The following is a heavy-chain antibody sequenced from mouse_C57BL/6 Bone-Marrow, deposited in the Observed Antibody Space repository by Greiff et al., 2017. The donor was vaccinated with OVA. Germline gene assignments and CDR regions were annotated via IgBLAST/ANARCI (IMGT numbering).Heavy chain of an antibody. Sequence: EVQRVESGGGLVQPGESLKLSCESNEYEFPSHDMSWVRKTPEKRLELVAAINSDGGSTYYPDTMERRFIISRDNTKKTLYLQMSSLRSEDTALYDCARQPRYSNYEGGYYAMDYWGQGTSVTVSS. CDR2: INSDGGST. CDR1: EYEFPSHD. V-gene: IGHV5-2*01. CDR3: ARQPRYSNYEGGYYAMDY. J-gene: IGHJ4*01. D-gene: IGHD2-5*01.